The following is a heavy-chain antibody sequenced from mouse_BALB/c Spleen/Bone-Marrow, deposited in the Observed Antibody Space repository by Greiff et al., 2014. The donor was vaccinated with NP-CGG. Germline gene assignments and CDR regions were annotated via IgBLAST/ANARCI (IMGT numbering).Heavy chain of an antibody. CDR3: ASYYYGSSSFAY. V-gene: IGHV14-3*02. CDR2: IDPANGNT. D-gene: IGHD1-1*01. J-gene: IGHJ3*01. Sequence: EVKLVESGAELVKPGASVKLSCTASGFNIKDTYMHWVKQRPEQGLEWIGRIDPANGNTKYDPKFQGKATITADTSSNTAYLQLISLTSEDTAVYYCASYYYGSSSFAYWGQGTMVTVSA. CDR1: GFNIKDTY.